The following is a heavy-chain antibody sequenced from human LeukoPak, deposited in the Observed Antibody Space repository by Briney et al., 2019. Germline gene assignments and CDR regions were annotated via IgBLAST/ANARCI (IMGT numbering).Heavy chain of an antibody. CDR2: IYSGGST. CDR3: AHTPGDGSSGSLLDY. CDR1: GFNVSSNY. D-gene: IGHD3-22*01. Sequence: GGSLRLSCAASGFNVSSNYMAWVRQAPGKGLEWVSFIYSGGSTYYADSVKGRFTISRDKSKNTLYLQMNSLRAEDTAVYYCAHTPGDGSSGSLLDYWGQGTLVTVSS. V-gene: IGHV3-53*01. J-gene: IGHJ4*02.